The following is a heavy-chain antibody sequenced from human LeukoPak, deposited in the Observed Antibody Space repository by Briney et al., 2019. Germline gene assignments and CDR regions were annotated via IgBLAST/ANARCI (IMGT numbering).Heavy chain of an antibody. J-gene: IGHJ3*02. D-gene: IGHD3-22*01. V-gene: IGHV3-7*01. CDR1: GFTFSSYW. CDR2: IKQDGSEK. Sequence: GGSLRLSCAASGFTFSSYWMSWVRQAPGKGLEWVANIKQDGSEKYYVDSVKGRFTISRDNAKNSLYLQMNSLRAEDTAVYYCARDRINNYYDSSGNDAFDIWGQGTIVTVSS. CDR3: ARDRINNYYDSSGNDAFDI.